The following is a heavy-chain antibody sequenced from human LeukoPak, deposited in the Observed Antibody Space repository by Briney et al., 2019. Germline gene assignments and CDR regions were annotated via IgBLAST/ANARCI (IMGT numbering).Heavy chain of an antibody. V-gene: IGHV3-23*01. CDR2: ISGSGGST. Sequence: GGSLRLSCAASGFTFSSYAMSWVRQAPGKGLEWVSAISGSGGSTYYADSVKGRFTISRDNSKNTLYLQMGSLRAEDMAVYYCARGSRATLGELPDYWGQGTLVTVSS. J-gene: IGHJ4*02. CDR1: GFTFSSYA. CDR3: ARGSRATLGELPDY. D-gene: IGHD3-10*01.